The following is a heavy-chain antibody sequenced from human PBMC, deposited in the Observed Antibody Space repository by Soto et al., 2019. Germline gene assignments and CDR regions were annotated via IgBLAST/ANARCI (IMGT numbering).Heavy chain of an antibody. D-gene: IGHD4-17*01. CDR1: GGTLRKYG. Sequence: QVQLVQSGAEVKKPGSSVRVSCKASGGTLRKYGISWVRQTPGQGLEWMGGIIPVFGTANYAQKFQGRVTITADESTSTVYMDVTSLRSEDTAVYYCSRGDATKIVVTTYYGMDVWGQGTTVTVSS. CDR3: SRGDATKIVVTTYYGMDV. CDR2: IIPVFGTA. J-gene: IGHJ6*02. V-gene: IGHV1-69*12.